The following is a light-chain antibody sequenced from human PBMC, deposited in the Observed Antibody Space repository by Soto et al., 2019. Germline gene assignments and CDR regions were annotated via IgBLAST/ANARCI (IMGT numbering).Light chain of an antibody. CDR1: QTVNTW. Sequence: DIQLTPFTSTLSASVGERVTITCRASQTVNTWLAWYQHKPGKAPKLLIYAGPYLQSGVPSRFSGSGSGTEFTLTISSLQPEDFATYYCQQSYSTPMTFGQGTRLEIK. CDR3: QQSYSTPMT. CDR2: AGP. J-gene: IGKJ5*01. V-gene: IGKV1-39*01.